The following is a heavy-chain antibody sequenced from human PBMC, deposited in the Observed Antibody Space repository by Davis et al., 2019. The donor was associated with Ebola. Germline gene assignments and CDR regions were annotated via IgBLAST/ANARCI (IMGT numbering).Heavy chain of an antibody. Sequence: ASVKVSCKASGYTFTSYDINWVRQATGQGLEWMGWMNPNSGNTGYAQKFQGRVTMTRNTSISTAYMEVSSLRSEDTAVYYCARRPWFGELLLSYYGMDVWGQGTTVAVSS. CDR1: GYTFTSYD. J-gene: IGHJ6*02. CDR2: MNPNSGNT. CDR3: ARRPWFGELLLSYYGMDV. D-gene: IGHD3-10*01. V-gene: IGHV1-8*01.